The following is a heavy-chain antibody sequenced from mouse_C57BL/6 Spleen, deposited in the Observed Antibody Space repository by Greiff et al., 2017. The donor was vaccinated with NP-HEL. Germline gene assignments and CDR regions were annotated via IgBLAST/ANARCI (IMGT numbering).Heavy chain of an antibody. CDR3: ARSRGSRDYAMDY. CDR1: GYTFTSYW. CDR2: IDPSDSET. J-gene: IGHJ4*01. D-gene: IGHD1-1*01. V-gene: IGHV1-52*01. Sequence: QVQLQQPGAELVRPGSSVKLSCKASGYTFTSYWMHWVKQRPIQGLEWIGNIDPSDSETHYNQKFKDKATLTVDKSSSTAYMQLSSLTSEDSAVYYCARSRGSRDYAMDYWGQGTSVTVSS.